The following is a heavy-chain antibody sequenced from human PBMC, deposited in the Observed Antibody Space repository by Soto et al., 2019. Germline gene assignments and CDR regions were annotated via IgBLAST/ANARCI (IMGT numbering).Heavy chain of an antibody. J-gene: IGHJ6*02. Sequence: SETLSLTCAVYGGSFSGYYWSWIRQPPGKGLEWIGEINHSGSTNYNPSLKSRVTISVDTSKNQFSLKLSSLTAADTAVYYCARGARITIFGVVIRYYYYYGMDVWGQGTTVTVSS. CDR2: INHSGST. CDR3: ARGARITIFGVVIRYYYYYGMDV. D-gene: IGHD3-3*01. CDR1: GGSFSGYY. V-gene: IGHV4-34*01.